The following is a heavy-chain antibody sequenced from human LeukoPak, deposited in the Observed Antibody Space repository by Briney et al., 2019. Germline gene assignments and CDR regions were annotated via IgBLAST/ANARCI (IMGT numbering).Heavy chain of an antibody. CDR1: GYTFTAYY. V-gene: IGHV1-2*02. Sequence: ASVKVSCKASGYTFTAYYMHWVRQAPGQGLEWMGWINPNSGGTNYAQKFQGSVTMTRDTSISTAYMELSRLRSDDTAVYYCASEYYYGSGSSSVWGQGTLVTVSS. CDR2: INPNSGGT. D-gene: IGHD3-10*01. CDR3: ASEYYYGSGSSSV. J-gene: IGHJ4*02.